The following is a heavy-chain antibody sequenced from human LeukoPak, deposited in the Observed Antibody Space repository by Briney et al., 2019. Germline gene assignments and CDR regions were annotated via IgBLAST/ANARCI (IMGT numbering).Heavy chain of an antibody. CDR1: GFIFDTHD. D-gene: IGHD1-26*01. V-gene: IGHV3-30*02. CDR3: AKPSGSGVDY. CDR2: IRSDGYHT. Sequence: GGSLRLSCGASGFIFDTHDMHWVRQAPGKGLEWVAFIRSDGYHTYYADSVKGRFTITRDNSKNTLYLQMNSLRLEDMAVYYCAKPSGSGVDYWGRGTRVTASS. J-gene: IGHJ4*02.